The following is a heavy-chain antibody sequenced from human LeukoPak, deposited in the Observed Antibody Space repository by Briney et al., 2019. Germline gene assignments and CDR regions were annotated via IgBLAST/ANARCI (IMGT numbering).Heavy chain of an antibody. V-gene: IGHV3-23*01. CDR3: AKGLPFEWALDCPDY. Sequence: QPGGSLRLSCAASGFTFTNYGMSWVRQAPGKGLEWVSTISVSGSDTYSAPSVKSRLTISRVNSKNTLYLQMNDLRVEDTAIYYCAKGLPFEWALDCPDYWGQGTLVTVSS. CDR2: ISVSGSDT. CDR1: GFTFTNYG. J-gene: IGHJ4*02. D-gene: IGHD3-3*01.